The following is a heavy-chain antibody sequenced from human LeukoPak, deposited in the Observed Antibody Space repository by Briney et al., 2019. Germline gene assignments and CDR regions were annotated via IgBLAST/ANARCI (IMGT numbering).Heavy chain of an antibody. D-gene: IGHD3-10*01. V-gene: IGHV3-21*01. CDR3: ATYGSGYYFDY. CDR2: ISSSSSYI. CDR1: GFTFSSYS. Sequence: KSGGSLRLSCAASGFTFSSYSMNWVRQAPGKGLEWVSSISSSSSYIYYADSVKGRFTISRDNAKNSLYQQMNSLRAEDTAVYYCATYGSGYYFDYWGQGTLVTVSS. J-gene: IGHJ4*02.